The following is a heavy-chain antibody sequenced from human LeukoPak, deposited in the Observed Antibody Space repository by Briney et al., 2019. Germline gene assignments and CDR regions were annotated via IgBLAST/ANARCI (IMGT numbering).Heavy chain of an antibody. J-gene: IGHJ5*02. CDR1: GYSISSGYY. V-gene: IGHV4-38-2*02. CDR2: IYHSGST. D-gene: IGHD2-2*01. Sequence: SETLSLICTVSGYSISSGYYWGWIRQPPGKGLEWIGSIYHSGSTYYNPSLKSRVTISVDTSKNQFSLKLSSVTAADTAVYYCAREFVVVPAADSQDNWFDPWGQGTLATVSS. CDR3: AREFVVVPAADSQDNWFDP.